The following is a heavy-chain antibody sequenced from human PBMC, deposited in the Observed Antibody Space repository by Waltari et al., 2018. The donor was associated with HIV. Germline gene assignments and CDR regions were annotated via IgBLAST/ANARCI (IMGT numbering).Heavy chain of an antibody. V-gene: IGHV3-33*01. CDR3: ARDFTVGATSYYGMDV. CDR2: IWYNGSNK. D-gene: IGHD1-26*01. J-gene: IGHJ6*02. Sequence: QVQLVESGGGVVQPGRSLRLSCAASGFTFSSYGMHWVRQAPGKGLELVAVIWYNGSNKYYADSVKGRFTISRDNSKNTLYLQMNSLRAEDTAVYYCARDFTVGATSYYGMDVWGQGTTVTVSS. CDR1: GFTFSSYG.